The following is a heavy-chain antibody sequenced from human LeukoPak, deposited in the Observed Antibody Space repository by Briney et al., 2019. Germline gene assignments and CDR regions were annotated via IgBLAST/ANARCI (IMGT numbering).Heavy chain of an antibody. J-gene: IGHJ4*02. V-gene: IGHV4-39*07. CDR3: ARGAPLPMVRGVINFDY. Sequence: SETLSLTCTVSGASISSSNYYWGWIRQPPGRGLEWIGNIYYSGSTSYNPSLNSRVTISADTSKNQFSLKLSSVTAADTAVYYCARGAPLPMVRGVINFDYWGREPWSPSPQ. CDR2: IYYSGST. D-gene: IGHD3-10*01. CDR1: GASISSSNYY.